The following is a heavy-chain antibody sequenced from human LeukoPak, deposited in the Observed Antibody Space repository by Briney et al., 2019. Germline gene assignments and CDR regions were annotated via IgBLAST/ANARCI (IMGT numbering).Heavy chain of an antibody. V-gene: IGHV6-1*01. J-gene: IGHJ4*02. CDR1: GDSVSSYSAG. CDR3: GRDIGAAIGH. Sequence: SQTLSLTCAISGDSVSSYSAGWNLIRQSPSRGLEWLGRTYYRSKWYNEYALSVRSRITISPDTSKNQVSLQLNSVTPDDTAFYYCGRDIGAAIGHWGQGTLVTVSS. D-gene: IGHD6-13*01. CDR2: TYYRSKWYN.